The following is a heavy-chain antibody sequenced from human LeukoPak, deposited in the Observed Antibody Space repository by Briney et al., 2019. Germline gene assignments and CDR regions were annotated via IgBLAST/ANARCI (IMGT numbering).Heavy chain of an antibody. CDR2: IGISSGPL. J-gene: IGHJ4*02. V-gene: IGHV3-48*04. D-gene: IGHD3-10*01. CDR1: GFTFNNYA. CDR3: ARAKGYTSSYSFDY. Sequence: PGGSLRLSCAASGFTFNNYAMNWVRQTRGGRLEGVSFIGISSGPLLYADSVKGRFTISRGNAKASVYLQMNRLRAEDTAVYYCARAKGYTSSYSFDYWGQGILVIVSS.